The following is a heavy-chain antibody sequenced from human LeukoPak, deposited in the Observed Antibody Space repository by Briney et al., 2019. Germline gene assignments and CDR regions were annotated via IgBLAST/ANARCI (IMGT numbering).Heavy chain of an antibody. V-gene: IGHV4-59*01. CDR2: IYYSGST. J-gene: IGHJ4*02. D-gene: IGHD3-10*01. CDR1: GGSISSYY. CDR3: ARALTARGSYDY. Sequence: TSETLSLTCTVSGGSISSYYWSWIRQPPGKGLEWIGYIYYSGSTNYNPSLKSRVTISVDTSKNQFSLKLSSVTAADTAVYYCARALTARGSYDYWGQGTLVTVSS.